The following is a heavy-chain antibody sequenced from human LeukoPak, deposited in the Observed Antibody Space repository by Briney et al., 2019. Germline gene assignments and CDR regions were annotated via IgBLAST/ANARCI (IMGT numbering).Heavy chain of an antibody. CDR2: IYPGDSDT. J-gene: IGHJ4*02. D-gene: IGHD2-2*01. V-gene: IGHV5-51*01. CDR1: GYSFTSYW. Sequence: GESLKISCKGSGYSFTSYWIGWVRQMPGKGLEWMGIIYPGDSDTRYSPSFEGQVTISADKSISTAYLQWSSLKASDTAMYYCARSIVPAANIDTYYFDYWGQGTLVTVSS. CDR3: ARSIVPAANIDTYYFDY.